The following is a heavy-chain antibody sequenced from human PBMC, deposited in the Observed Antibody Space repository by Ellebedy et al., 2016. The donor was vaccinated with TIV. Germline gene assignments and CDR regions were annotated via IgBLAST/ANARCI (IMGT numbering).Heavy chain of an antibody. Sequence: GESLKISXAASGFTFSRYWMHWVRQAPGKGLVWVSHISGDGSRTSYADSVKGRFTISRDNAKNTLYLQMHSLRAEDTAVYYCARGTLYGSGSYYPFDHWGQGSLVSVSS. D-gene: IGHD3-10*01. J-gene: IGHJ4*02. CDR1: GFTFSRYW. CDR3: ARGTLYGSGSYYPFDH. V-gene: IGHV3-74*01. CDR2: ISGDGSRT.